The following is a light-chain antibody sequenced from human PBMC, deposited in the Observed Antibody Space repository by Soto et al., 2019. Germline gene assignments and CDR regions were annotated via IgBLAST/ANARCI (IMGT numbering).Light chain of an antibody. Sequence: QSVLTQPPSASGTPGQRVTISCSGSNSNVGSNTVNWYQQLPGTAPELLIYSNNQRPSGVPDRFSGSKSGTSASLAISGLQSEDEADYYCAAWDDRLNGVVFGGGTKLTVL. J-gene: IGLJ2*01. CDR2: SNN. V-gene: IGLV1-44*01. CDR3: AAWDDRLNGVV. CDR1: NSNVGSNT.